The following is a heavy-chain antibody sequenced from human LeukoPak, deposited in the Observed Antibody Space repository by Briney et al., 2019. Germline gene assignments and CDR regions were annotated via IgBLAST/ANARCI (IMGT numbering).Heavy chain of an antibody. CDR2: VNLSVGFT. J-gene: IGHJ5*02. Sequence: ASVKVSCEASGYSFTSHYMNCVRQAPGQGLEWPAVVNLSVGFTAYAQKFQGRVTMTWDMSTSTVYMELGSLRSEDTAVYYCARAHSGNYREDWFDPWGQGTLVTASS. CDR1: GYSFTSHY. D-gene: IGHD1-26*01. V-gene: IGHV1-46*01. CDR3: ARAHSGNYREDWFDP.